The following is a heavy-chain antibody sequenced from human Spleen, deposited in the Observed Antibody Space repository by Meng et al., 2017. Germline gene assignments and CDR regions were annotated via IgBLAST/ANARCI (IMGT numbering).Heavy chain of an antibody. J-gene: IGHJ4*02. D-gene: IGHD1-26*01. Sequence: GESLKISCAASGFTDSINYMSWVRQAPGKGLEWVSVIYSGGNTYYADSVKGRFTISRDNSKNTLYLQMNSLRAEDTAVYYCARDSKGAMGNWGQGTLVTVSS. CDR2: IYSGGNT. V-gene: IGHV3-53*01. CDR3: ARDSKGAMGN. CDR1: GFTDSINY.